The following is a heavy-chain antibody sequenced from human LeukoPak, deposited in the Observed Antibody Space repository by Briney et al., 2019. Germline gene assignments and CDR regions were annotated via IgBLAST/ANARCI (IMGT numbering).Heavy chain of an antibody. CDR3: ARASLQWSGELTS. Sequence: SETLSLTCTVPGDSLSSYHWSWIRHPPGKGLEWMGYIYYSGSTNYNPSLKSRVTISVDMSKNQFSVKLSSVTAAVRAVYYCARASLQWSGELTSWGQRTLVTVSS. D-gene: IGHD3-10*01. CDR1: GDSLSSYH. CDR2: IYYSGST. J-gene: IGHJ4*02. V-gene: IGHV4-59*12.